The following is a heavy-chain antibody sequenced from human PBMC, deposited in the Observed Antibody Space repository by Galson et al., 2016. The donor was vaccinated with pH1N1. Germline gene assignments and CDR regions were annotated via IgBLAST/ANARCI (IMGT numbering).Heavy chain of an antibody. D-gene: IGHD2/OR15-2a*01. CDR2: ISYDGRQK. Sequence: SLRLSCAASGFTLDNHAMHWVRQAPGKGLEWMAVISYDGRQKEYAEYAKGRFTISRDTSTNTVSIQLNRLRSDDTAINYCARDPKWTTWGGPFDYWGQGTLVTAAS. V-gene: IGHV3-30*14. CDR1: GFTLDNHA. J-gene: IGHJ4*02. CDR3: ARDPKWTTWGGPFDY.